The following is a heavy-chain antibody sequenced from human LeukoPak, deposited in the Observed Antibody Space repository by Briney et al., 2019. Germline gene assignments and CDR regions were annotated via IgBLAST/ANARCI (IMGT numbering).Heavy chain of an antibody. D-gene: IGHD4-17*01. Sequence: SETLSLTCTVSGGSISSGSYYWSWIRQPAGKGLEWIGRIYTSGSTNYNPSLKSRVTISVDTSKNQFSLKLSSVTAADTAVYYCARESDYGDYVDPPDYWGQGTLVTVSS. CDR2: IYTSGST. CDR1: GGSISSGSYY. J-gene: IGHJ4*02. V-gene: IGHV4-61*02. CDR3: ARESDYGDYVDPPDY.